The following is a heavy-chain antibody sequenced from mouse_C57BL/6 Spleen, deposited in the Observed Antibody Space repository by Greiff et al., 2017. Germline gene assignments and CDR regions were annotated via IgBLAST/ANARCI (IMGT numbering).Heavy chain of an antibody. CDR3: ARRGGLDSSGSVRDAMDY. V-gene: IGHV1-50*01. Sequence: QVQLQQPGAELVKPGASVKLSCKASGYTFTSYWMPWVKQRPGQGLEWIGEIDPSDSYTNYNQKFKGKATLTVDTSSSTAYMQLSSLTSEDSAVYDCARRGGLDSSGSVRDAMDYWGQGTSVTVSS. D-gene: IGHD3-2*02. CDR1: GYTFTSYW. CDR2: IDPSDSYT. J-gene: IGHJ4*01.